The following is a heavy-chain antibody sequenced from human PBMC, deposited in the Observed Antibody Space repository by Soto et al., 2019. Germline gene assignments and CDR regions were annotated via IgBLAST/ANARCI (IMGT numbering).Heavy chain of an antibody. Sequence: ASVKVSCKASGYTFTSYDINWVRQANGQGLEWMGWMNPNSGNTSYAQKFQGRVTMTTDNSISTAYMELSSLRSEDTAVYYCARDGVRVLRYYYYGMDVWGQGTTVTVSS. CDR2: MNPNSGNT. CDR1: GYTFTSYD. CDR3: ARDGVRVLRYYYYGMDV. J-gene: IGHJ6*02. D-gene: IGHD3-10*01. V-gene: IGHV1-8*01.